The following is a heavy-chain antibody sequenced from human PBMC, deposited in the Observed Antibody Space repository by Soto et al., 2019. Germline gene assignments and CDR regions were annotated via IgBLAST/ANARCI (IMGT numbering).Heavy chain of an antibody. D-gene: IGHD1-1*01. CDR1: GFTFTAFG. V-gene: IGHV3-30*18. CDR2: LSYNGNKK. Sequence: XGSLILSCAAAGFTFTAFGMHWVRQAPGKGLEWVAGLSYNGNKKYYGDSVKGRFTVSRDNSKKILYLEMNSLRKEDSAVYFCAKLGGSQNDFNRFDYWGQGNLVTVSS. CDR3: AKLGGSQNDFNRFDY. J-gene: IGHJ4*02.